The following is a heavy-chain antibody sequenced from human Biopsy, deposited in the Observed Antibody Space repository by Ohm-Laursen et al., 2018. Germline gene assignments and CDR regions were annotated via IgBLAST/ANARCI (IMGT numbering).Heavy chain of an antibody. J-gene: IGHJ5*02. V-gene: IGHV4-34*01. CDR3: ARHPTGFWFDP. Sequence: TLSLTCAVFGKTFSDYQWSWIRQPPGKGLEWIGQINQAGTTNYNPSLKSRVSISADASKYEFSLRLTSVTAADTALYFCARHPTGFWFDPWGHGTLVTVSS. CDR2: INQAGTT. CDR1: GKTFSDYQ.